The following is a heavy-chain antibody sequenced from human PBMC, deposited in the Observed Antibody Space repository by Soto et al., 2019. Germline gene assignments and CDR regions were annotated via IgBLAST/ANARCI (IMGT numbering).Heavy chain of an antibody. CDR3: VRDGALAGNINFEF. CDR1: GYTFTNYG. Sequence: ASVKVSCKASGYTFTNYGVHWVRQAPGQRLEWMGWINAGDGNTKYSRNFQGRVTIARATSASTAYMELSSLRSEDTAVYYCVRDGALAGNINFEFLGQGTRVIGS. D-gene: IGHD6-19*01. J-gene: IGHJ4*02. V-gene: IGHV1-3*01. CDR2: INAGDGNT.